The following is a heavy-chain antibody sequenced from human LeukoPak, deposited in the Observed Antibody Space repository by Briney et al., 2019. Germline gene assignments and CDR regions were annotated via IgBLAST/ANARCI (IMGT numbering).Heavy chain of an antibody. CDR1: GFTFGDYA. D-gene: IGHD4-17*01. V-gene: IGHV3-49*04. Sequence: LPGGSLRLSCTASGFTFGDYAMSWVRQAPGKGLEWVGFIRRKVYVCTTEYAASVKGRFTISRDDSKIIASLQMNSLKTEDTAVYYCTRGYGFNYYYYYYMDVWGKGTTVTVSS. CDR2: IRRKVYVCTT. J-gene: IGHJ6*03. CDR3: TRGYGFNYYYYYYMDV.